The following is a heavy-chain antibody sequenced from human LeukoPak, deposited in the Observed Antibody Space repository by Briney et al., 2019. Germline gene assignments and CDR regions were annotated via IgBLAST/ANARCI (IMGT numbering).Heavy chain of an antibody. D-gene: IGHD6-19*01. J-gene: IGHJ4*02. Sequence: GGSLRLSRAASGFTFSSYGMHWVRQAPGKGLEWVAFIRYDGSNKYYADSVKGRFTISRDNSKNTLYLQMNSLRAEDTAVYYCAKLPEAVADEPNNFDYWGQGTLVTVSS. CDR1: GFTFSSYG. V-gene: IGHV3-30*02. CDR3: AKLPEAVADEPNNFDY. CDR2: IRYDGSNK.